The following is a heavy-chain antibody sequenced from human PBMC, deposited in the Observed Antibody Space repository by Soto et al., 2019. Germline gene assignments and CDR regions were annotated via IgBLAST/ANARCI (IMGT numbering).Heavy chain of an antibody. CDR3: AGGDYYHSSGYYFYYYTMDV. V-gene: IGHV4-39*01. D-gene: IGHD3-22*01. CDR1: GGSISSSSYY. J-gene: IGHJ6*02. CDR2: VYYGGST. Sequence: SETLSITCTVSGGSISSSSYYWGWIRQPPGKGLEWIGNVYYGGSTYYNPSLKSRVTISVETSKSQFSLKLSSVTAADTAVYYCAGGDYYHSSGYYFYYYTMDVWGQGTTVTVS.